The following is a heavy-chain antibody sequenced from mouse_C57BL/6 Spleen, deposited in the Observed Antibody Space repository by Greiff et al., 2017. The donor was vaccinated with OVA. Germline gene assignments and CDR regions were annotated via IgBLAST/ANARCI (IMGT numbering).Heavy chain of an antibody. CDR3: SRGGGLYWYFDV. CDR1: GFTFSSYA. CDR2: ISDGGSYT. D-gene: IGHD3-3*01. Sequence: EVLLVESGGGLVKPGGSLKLSCAASGFTFSSYAMSWVRQTPEKRLEWVATISDGGSYTYYPDNVKGRFTISRDNAKNNLYLHMSHLKSEDTAMYYCSRGGGLYWYFDVWGTGTTVTVSS. V-gene: IGHV5-4*01. J-gene: IGHJ1*03.